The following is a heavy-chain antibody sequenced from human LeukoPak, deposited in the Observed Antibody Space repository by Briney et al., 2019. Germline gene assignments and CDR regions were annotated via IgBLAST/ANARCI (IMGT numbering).Heavy chain of an antibody. J-gene: IGHJ4*02. V-gene: IGHV3-23*01. CDR1: GFTFSSHA. Sequence: GGSLRLSCAASGFTFSSHAMSWVRQAPGKGLEWVSVMSGSGGSIYYADSVKGRFTISRDNSKNTLYLQMNSLRAEDTALYYCAKDISDYADYGGHWGQGTLVTVSA. CDR2: MSGSGGSI. D-gene: IGHD4-17*01. CDR3: AKDISDYADYGGH.